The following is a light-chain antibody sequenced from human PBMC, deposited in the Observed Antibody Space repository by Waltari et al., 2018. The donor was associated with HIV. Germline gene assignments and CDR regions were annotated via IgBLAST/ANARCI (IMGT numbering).Light chain of an antibody. CDR2: DAS. V-gene: IGKV1-8*01. Sequence: AIRMTQSPSSFSASTGDRVTITCRANQDISSYLAWYQQKPGKVPKLLIYDASALQSGGPSRFSGSGSATDFTLTISSLQSEDFATYYCQQYYSYPLTFGGGTNVDIK. CDR3: QQYYSYPLT. J-gene: IGKJ4*01. CDR1: QDISSY.